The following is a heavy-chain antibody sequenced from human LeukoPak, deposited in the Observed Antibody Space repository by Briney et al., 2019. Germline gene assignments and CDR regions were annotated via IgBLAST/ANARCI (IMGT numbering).Heavy chain of an antibody. CDR2: IGNNGAT. Sequence: GGSLRLSCAASEFTFSTYDMHWVRQRSGKGLEWVSTIGNNGATYYPGSVKGRFIISRENAKNSLYLQMNSLRAGDTAVYYCAREGRDGYNFRYWGQGTLVTVSS. CDR3: AREGRDGYNFRY. J-gene: IGHJ4*02. CDR1: EFTFSTYD. V-gene: IGHV3-13*01. D-gene: IGHD5-12*01.